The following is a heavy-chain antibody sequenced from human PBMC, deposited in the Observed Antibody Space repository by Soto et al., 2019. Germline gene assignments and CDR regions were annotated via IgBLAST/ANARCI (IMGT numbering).Heavy chain of an antibody. J-gene: IGHJ4*02. CDR2: IIPIFGTA. Sequence: GASVKVSFKACGGTFSSYAISWLRQAPGQGLEWMGGIIPIFGTANYAQKFQGRVTITADESTSTAYMELSSLRSEDTAVYYCARIVGVPQRYYFDYWGQGTLVTVSS. D-gene: IGHD2-15*01. CDR1: GGTFSSYA. CDR3: ARIVGVPQRYYFDY. V-gene: IGHV1-69*13.